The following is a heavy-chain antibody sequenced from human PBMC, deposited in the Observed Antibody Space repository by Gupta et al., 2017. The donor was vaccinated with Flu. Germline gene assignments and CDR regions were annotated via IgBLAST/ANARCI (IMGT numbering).Heavy chain of an antibody. Sequence: TFSSYAMSWVRQAPGKGLEWVSAISGSGGSTYYADSVKGRFTISRDNSKNTLYLQMNSLRAEDTAVYYCAKDQLWFGESDYWGQGTLVTVSS. J-gene: IGHJ4*02. D-gene: IGHD3-10*01. CDR1: TFSSYA. CDR2: ISGSGGST. V-gene: IGHV3-23*01. CDR3: AKDQLWFGESDY.